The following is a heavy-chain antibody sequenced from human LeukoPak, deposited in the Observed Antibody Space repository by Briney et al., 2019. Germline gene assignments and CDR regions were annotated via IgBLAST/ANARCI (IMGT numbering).Heavy chain of an antibody. CDR2: INHSGST. CDR3: ARGVTTRTIFGVVITQGYYMDV. Sequence: SETLSLTCAVYGGSFSGYYWSWIRQPPGKGLEWIGEINHSGSTNYSPSLKSRVTISVDTSKNQFSLKLSSVTAADTAVYYCARGVTTRTIFGVVITQGYYMDVWGKGTTVTVSS. D-gene: IGHD3-3*01. V-gene: IGHV4-34*01. CDR1: GGSFSGYY. J-gene: IGHJ6*03.